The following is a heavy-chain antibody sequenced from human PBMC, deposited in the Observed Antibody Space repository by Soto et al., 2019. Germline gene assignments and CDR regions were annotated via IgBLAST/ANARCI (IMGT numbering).Heavy chain of an antibody. Sequence: QVHLVESGGGVVQSGRSLRLSCAASGFTFSYYAMHWVRQAPGKGLEWVAVISYDGSDKYYGDSVKGRFTISRDNSKNMLDLQMNSLRADDTAVYYCAKGLGELSPESFDYWGQGTLITVSS. V-gene: IGHV3-30*18. CDR2: ISYDGSDK. J-gene: IGHJ4*02. CDR1: GFTFSYYA. D-gene: IGHD3-16*02. CDR3: AKGLGELSPESFDY.